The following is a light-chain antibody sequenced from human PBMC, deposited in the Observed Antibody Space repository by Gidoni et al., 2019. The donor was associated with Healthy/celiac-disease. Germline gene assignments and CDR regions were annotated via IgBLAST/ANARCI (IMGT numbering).Light chain of an antibody. J-gene: IGLJ1*01. CDR1: SSDVGGYNY. CDR3: SSYAGSNNPGV. V-gene: IGLV2-8*01. CDR2: EVS. Sequence: QSALTQPPSASGSPGQSVTISCTGTSSDVGGYNYVPWYQQHPGKAPKLMIYEVSKRPSGVPDRFSGSKSGNTASLTVSGLQAEDEADYYCSSYAGSNNPGVFGTGTKVTVL.